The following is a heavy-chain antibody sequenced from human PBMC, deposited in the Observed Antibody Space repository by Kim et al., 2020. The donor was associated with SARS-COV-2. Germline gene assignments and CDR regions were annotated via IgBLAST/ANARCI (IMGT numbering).Heavy chain of an antibody. CDR2: IYYSGST. Sequence: SETLSLTCTVSGGSISSSSYYWGWIRQPPGKGLEWIGSIYYSGSTYYNPSLKSRVTISVDTYKNQFSLKLSSVTAADTAVYYFARNRHQRGSPPNWFDPWGQGTLVTVSS. V-gene: IGHV4-39*01. CDR3: ARNRHQRGSPPNWFDP. D-gene: IGHD6-13*01. J-gene: IGHJ5*02. CDR1: GGSISSSSYY.